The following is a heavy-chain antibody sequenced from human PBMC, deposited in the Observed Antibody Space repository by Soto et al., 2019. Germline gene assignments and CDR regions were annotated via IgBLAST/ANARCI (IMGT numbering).Heavy chain of an antibody. CDR2: IYYSGST. CDR3: ARAGYKGYDFWSMGWFDP. Sequence: QVQLQESGPGLVKPSQTLSLTCTVSGGSISSGGYYWSWIRQHPGKGLEWIGYIYYSGSTYYNPSLKSRGTISVDTSKNQFSLKLSSVTAADTAVYYCARAGYKGYDFWSMGWFDPWGQGTLVTVSS. V-gene: IGHV4-31*03. D-gene: IGHD3-3*01. J-gene: IGHJ5*02. CDR1: GGSISSGGYY.